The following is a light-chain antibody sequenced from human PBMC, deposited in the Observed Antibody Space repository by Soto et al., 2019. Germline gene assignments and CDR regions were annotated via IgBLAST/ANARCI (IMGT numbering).Light chain of an antibody. J-gene: IGLJ1*01. CDR3: QVWDSSSDHYV. CDR1: NIGSKS. CDR2: YDS. V-gene: IGLV3-21*04. Sequence: YELTQPPSVSVAPGKTARITCGENNIGSKSVHWYQRKPGQAPVLVIYYDSDRPSGIPERFSGSNSGNTATLTISRVEAGDEADYYCQVWDSSSDHYVFGTGTKLTVL.